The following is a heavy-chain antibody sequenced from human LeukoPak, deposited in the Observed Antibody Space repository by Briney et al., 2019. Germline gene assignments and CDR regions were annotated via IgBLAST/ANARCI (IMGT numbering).Heavy chain of an antibody. CDR3: ARWADRAAVAGPDY. D-gene: IGHD6-19*01. V-gene: IGHV4-59*01. J-gene: IGHJ4*02. Sequence: PSETLSLTCTVSGVSISSSYWSWIRRPPGKGLEWIGYIYYSGSTNYNPSLKSRVTISLDTSKNHLSLQLSSVTAADTAVYYCARWADRAAVAGPDYWGQGILVTVSS. CDR1: GVSISSSY. CDR2: IYYSGST.